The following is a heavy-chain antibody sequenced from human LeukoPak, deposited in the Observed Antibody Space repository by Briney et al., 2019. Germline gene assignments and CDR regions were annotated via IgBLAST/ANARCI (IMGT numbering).Heavy chain of an antibody. D-gene: IGHD3-10*01. J-gene: IGHJ6*03. CDR1: GFTFSSYE. CDR3: AKEGLWFGELHMDV. V-gene: IGHV3-48*03. Sequence: GGSLRLSCAASGFTFSSYEMNWVRQAPGKGLEWVSYISSSGSTIYYADSVKGRFTISRDNAKNSLYLQMNSLRAEDTAVYYCAKEGLWFGELHMDVWGKGTTVTISS. CDR2: ISSSGSTI.